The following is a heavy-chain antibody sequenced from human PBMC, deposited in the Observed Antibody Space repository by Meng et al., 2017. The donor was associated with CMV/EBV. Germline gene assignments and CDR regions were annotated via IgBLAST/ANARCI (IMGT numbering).Heavy chain of an antibody. Sequence: SETLSLTCAVYGGSFSGYYWSWIRQPPGKGLEWIGEINHSGSTNYNPSLKSRVTISVDTSKNQFSLKLSSVTAADTAVYYCARGGYSYGFDYWVQGTLVTVSS. CDR3: ARGGYSYGFDY. CDR1: GGSFSGYY. CDR2: INHSGST. V-gene: IGHV4-34*01. D-gene: IGHD5-18*01. J-gene: IGHJ4*02.